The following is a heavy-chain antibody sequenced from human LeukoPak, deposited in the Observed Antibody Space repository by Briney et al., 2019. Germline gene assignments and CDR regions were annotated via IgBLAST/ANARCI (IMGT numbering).Heavy chain of an antibody. D-gene: IGHD2-21*02. V-gene: IGHV3-48*01. Sequence: GGSLRLSCAASGFTFSSYSMNWVRQAPGKGLEWVSYISSSSSTIYYADSVKGRFTISRDNSKNTLYLQMNSLRAEDTAVYYCARGDPLDYWGQGTLVTVSS. J-gene: IGHJ4*02. CDR3: ARGDPLDY. CDR1: GFTFSSYS. CDR2: ISSSSSTI.